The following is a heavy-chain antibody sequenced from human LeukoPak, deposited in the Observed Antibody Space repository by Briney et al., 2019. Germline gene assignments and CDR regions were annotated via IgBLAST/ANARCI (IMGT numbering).Heavy chain of an antibody. CDR2: ISGSGGST. D-gene: IGHD3-3*01. CDR3: AKASWVSSADAVL. V-gene: IGHV3-23*01. J-gene: IGHJ4*02. CDR1: GFTFSSFA. Sequence: GGSLRLSCAASGFTFSSFAMSWVRQAPGKGLEWVSTISGSGGSTYYADSVKGRFTLSRDDSRNTVYLQMNNLRVEDTAVYFCAKASWVSSADAVLWGQGTLVTVSS.